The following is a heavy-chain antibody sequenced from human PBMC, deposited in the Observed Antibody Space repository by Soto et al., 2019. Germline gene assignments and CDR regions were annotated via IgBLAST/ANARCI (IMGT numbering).Heavy chain of an antibody. CDR1: GYTFTSYG. Sequence: ASVKVSCKASGYTFTSYGISWVRQAPGQGLDWMGWISAYNGNTNYAQKLQGRVTMTTDTSTSTAYMELRSLRSDDTAVYYCAGVPTIFGVVMPHPSAFDIWGKGTMVTVSS. CDR2: ISAYNGNT. D-gene: IGHD3-3*01. J-gene: IGHJ3*02. V-gene: IGHV1-18*01. CDR3: AGVPTIFGVVMPHPSAFDI.